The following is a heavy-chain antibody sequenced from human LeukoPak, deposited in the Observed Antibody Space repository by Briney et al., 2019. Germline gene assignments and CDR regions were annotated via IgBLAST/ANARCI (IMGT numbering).Heavy chain of an antibody. CDR2: IYSSGST. CDR3: ARETTGAGTARPFDY. D-gene: IGHD6-13*01. V-gene: IGHV4-4*07. CDR1: GGSISNFY. J-gene: IGHJ4*02. Sequence: SETLSLTCTVSGGSISNFYWSWPRQPAGKTLEWIGRIYSSGSTNYNPSLKSRVTMSLDTSKNQFSLKLSSVTAADTAVYFCARETTGAGTARPFDYWGQGTLVTVSS.